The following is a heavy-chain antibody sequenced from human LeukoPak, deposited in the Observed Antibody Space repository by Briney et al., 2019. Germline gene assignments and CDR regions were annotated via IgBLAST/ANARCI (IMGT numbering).Heavy chain of an antibody. D-gene: IGHD3-10*01. Sequence: GESLKIFCKGSDYSFTNYWIGWVRQMPGKGLEWMGVIYPDDSDTRYSPSFRGHVTISADKSISTAYLQWSSLKASGTAMYYCARHVHGGYYDGMDVWGQGTPVTVSS. V-gene: IGHV5-51*01. CDR1: DYSFTNYW. CDR2: IYPDDSDT. CDR3: ARHVHGGYYDGMDV. J-gene: IGHJ6*02.